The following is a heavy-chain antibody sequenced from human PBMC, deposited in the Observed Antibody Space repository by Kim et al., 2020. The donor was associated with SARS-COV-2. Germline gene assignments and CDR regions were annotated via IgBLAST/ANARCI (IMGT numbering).Heavy chain of an antibody. V-gene: IGHV4-34*01. CDR2: INHSGST. D-gene: IGHD2-2*01. Sequence: SETLSLTCAVYGGSFSGYYWSWIRQPPGKGLEWIGEINHSGSTNYNPSLQSRVIISVDTTKNQSSQMLSTVIAADAAVYYCSRGGTPVVPAGTSWFDPWG. CDR1: GGSFSGYY. J-gene: IGHJ5*02. CDR3: SRGGTPVVPAGTSWFDP.